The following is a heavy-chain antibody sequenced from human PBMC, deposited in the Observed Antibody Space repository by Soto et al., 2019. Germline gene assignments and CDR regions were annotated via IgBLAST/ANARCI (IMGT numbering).Heavy chain of an antibody. V-gene: IGHV3-33*01. J-gene: IGHJ4*02. Sequence: QVQLVESGGGVVQPGTSLRLSCAASGFTFSSYGMHWVRQAPGKGLEWVAVIWYDGSNKYYADSVKGRFTISRDNSKNTLYLQMNSLRAEDTAVYYCARDKPPTVTTFDYWGQGTLVTVSS. CDR3: ARDKPPTVTTFDY. D-gene: IGHD4-17*01. CDR1: GFTFSSYG. CDR2: IWYDGSNK.